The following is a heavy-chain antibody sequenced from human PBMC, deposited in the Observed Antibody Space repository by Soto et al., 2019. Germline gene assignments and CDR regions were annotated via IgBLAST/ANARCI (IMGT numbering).Heavy chain of an antibody. V-gene: IGHV1-69*06. CDR1: GGTFSTYA. D-gene: IGHD2-2*02. J-gene: IGHJ5*02. Sequence: SVKVSCKASGGTFSTYAISWLRQVPGQGLECMGGIIPMFGSANYAQNFQGRVTITADKSTSTAYMELSSLRSEDTAVYYCAREEVPPTIGGVNWFDPWGQGTLVTVS. CDR3: AREEVPPTIGGVNWFDP. CDR2: IIPMFGSA.